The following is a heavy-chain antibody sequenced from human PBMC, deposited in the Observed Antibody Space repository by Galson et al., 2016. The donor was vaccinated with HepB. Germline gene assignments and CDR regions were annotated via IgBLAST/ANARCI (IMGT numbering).Heavy chain of an antibody. D-gene: IGHD3-22*01. Sequence: SLRLSCAASGFTFDDYAMHWVRQGPGKGLEWVSGISWDSDTIAYADSVKGRFTISRDNAKNSLYLQTNSLRAEDTAVYYCARDGVVITTENYFDYWGQGTLVTVSS. J-gene: IGHJ4*02. CDR3: ARDGVVITTENYFDY. CDR2: ISWDSDTI. CDR1: GFTFDDYA. V-gene: IGHV3-9*01.